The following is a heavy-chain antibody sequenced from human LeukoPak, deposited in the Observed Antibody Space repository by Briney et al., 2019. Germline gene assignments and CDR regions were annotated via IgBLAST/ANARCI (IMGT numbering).Heavy chain of an antibody. Sequence: MPSETLSLTCTVSGGSISSYYWSWIRQPPGKGLEWIGYIYYSGTTNYNPSLKSRVTISVNTSKNQFSLKLSSVTAADTAVYYCARALYGSGNYGFYYYYYMDVWGKGTSVTISS. CDR3: ARALYGSGNYGFYYYYYMDV. J-gene: IGHJ6*03. CDR2: IYYSGTT. V-gene: IGHV4-59*01. D-gene: IGHD3-10*01. CDR1: GGSISSYY.